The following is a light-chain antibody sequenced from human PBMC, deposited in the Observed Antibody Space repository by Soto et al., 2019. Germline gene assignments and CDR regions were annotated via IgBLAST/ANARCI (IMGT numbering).Light chain of an antibody. Sequence: EIVLTQSPATLSLSPGERATLSCRASQSVSSYLAWYQQKTGQAPRLLIYDASNSATGIPARFSGGGSGTDFTLTISSLEPEDFAVYFCQQRGNCPPYTFGQGTKVEIK. J-gene: IGKJ2*01. V-gene: IGKV3-11*01. CDR1: QSVSSY. CDR2: DAS. CDR3: QQRGNCPPYT.